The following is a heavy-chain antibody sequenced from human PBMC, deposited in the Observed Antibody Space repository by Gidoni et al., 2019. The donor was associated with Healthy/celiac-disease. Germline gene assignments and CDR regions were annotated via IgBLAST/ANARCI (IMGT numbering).Heavy chain of an antibody. J-gene: IGHJ5*02. CDR2: ISPILGIA. Sequence: QVQLVHSGAAVKKPGSSVKVSCKASGGTFSSYTLSWVRQAPGQGLEWMGRISPILGIANYAQKFQGRVTITADKSTSTAYMELSSLRSEDTAVYYCARPSPVGWFDPWGQGTLVTVSS. CDR3: ARPSPVGWFDP. D-gene: IGHD3-10*01. CDR1: GGTFSSYT. V-gene: IGHV1-69*02.